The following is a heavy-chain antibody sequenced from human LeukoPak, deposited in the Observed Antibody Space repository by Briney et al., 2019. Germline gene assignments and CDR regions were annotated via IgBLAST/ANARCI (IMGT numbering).Heavy chain of an antibody. Sequence: GGSLRLSCAAPEFTFSSYWMSWVRQAPGKGLEWVANIKQDGGQIYYLESVKGRFTVSRDNAKNSLYLQMNSLRAEDTAVYYCARLGARQMLEYWGQGTLVTVSS. V-gene: IGHV3-7*01. CDR3: ARLGARQMLEY. J-gene: IGHJ4*02. CDR1: EFTFSSYW. CDR2: IKQDGGQI. D-gene: IGHD4-17*01.